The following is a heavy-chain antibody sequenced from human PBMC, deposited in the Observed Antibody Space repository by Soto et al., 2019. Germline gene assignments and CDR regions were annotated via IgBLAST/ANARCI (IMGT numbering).Heavy chain of an antibody. CDR1: GYPVTAYY. CDR3: ARGGGVGVAGSAAFDM. J-gene: IGHJ3*02. Sequence: QLHLVQSGAVVKKPGASVTVSCSASGYPVTAYYMHWVRQAPGRGLEWMGGINPATGAAKYTQTFQGRAPMTRDTSTSTVFMELRGLTSGDTAVFYCARGGGVGVAGSAAFDMWGQGTLVTVSS. CDR2: INPATGAA. V-gene: IGHV1-2*02. D-gene: IGHD3-3*01.